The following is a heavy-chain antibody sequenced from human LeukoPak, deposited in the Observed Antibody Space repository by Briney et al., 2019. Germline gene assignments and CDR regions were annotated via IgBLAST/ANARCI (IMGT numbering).Heavy chain of an antibody. J-gene: IGHJ6*03. CDR3: ARDLSNRGRDYYYYMDV. V-gene: IGHV4-4*07. D-gene: IGHD7-27*01. CDR1: GGSISTYY. CDR2: IYTSGST. Sequence: SQTLSLTCTVSGGSISTYYWSWIRRPAGKGLEWIGLIYTSGSTNYNPSLKSRVTMSVDTSKNQFSLKLSSVTAADTAVYYCARDLSNRGRDYYYYMDVWGKGTTVTVSS.